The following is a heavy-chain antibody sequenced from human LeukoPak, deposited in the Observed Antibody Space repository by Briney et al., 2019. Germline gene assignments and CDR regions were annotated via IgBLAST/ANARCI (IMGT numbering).Heavy chain of an antibody. Sequence: GGSLRLSCAASGFTFSSFGMHWVRQAPGKGLEWVTFIRYDGSNKYYADSVKGRFTISRDNSKNTLYLQMNSLRAEDTAVYYCAKDRGHIVVVPAATDAFDIWGQGTMVTVSS. J-gene: IGHJ3*02. V-gene: IGHV3-30*02. CDR2: IRYDGSNK. CDR1: GFTFSSFG. D-gene: IGHD2-2*01. CDR3: AKDRGHIVVVPAATDAFDI.